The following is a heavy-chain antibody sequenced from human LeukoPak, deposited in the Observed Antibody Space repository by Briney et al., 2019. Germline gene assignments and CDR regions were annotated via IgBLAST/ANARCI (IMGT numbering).Heavy chain of an antibody. V-gene: IGHV4-4*02. D-gene: IGHD3-22*01. J-gene: IGHJ4*02. CDR2: IYHSGST. CDR1: GGSISSSNW. Sequence: PSETLSLTCAVSGGSISSSNWWSWVRQPPGKGLEWIGEIYHSGSTNYNPSLKSRVTISVDKSKNQFSLKLSSVTAADTAVYYCARASYYDSSGYFSLDYWGQGTLVTVSS. CDR3: ARASYYDSSGYFSLDY.